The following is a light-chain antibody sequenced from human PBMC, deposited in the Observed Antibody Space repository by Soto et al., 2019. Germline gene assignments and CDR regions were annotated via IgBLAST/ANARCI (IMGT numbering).Light chain of an antibody. Sequence: DIVMTQSPDSLAVSLGERATINCKSSQSVLYSSNNKNYLTWYQQKPGQPPKLLIYWASTRESGVPDRFSGSGSGTDFTLTSGSLQAEDVAVYYCQQCYSDPWTFGQGTKVEIK. CDR2: WAS. CDR1: QSVLYSSNNKNY. V-gene: IGKV4-1*01. CDR3: QQCYSDPWT. J-gene: IGKJ1*01.